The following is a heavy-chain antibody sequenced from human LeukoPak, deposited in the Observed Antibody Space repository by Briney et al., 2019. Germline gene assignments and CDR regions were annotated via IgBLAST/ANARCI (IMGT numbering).Heavy chain of an antibody. CDR3: ARTRSPRGARNWFDP. D-gene: IGHD1-26*01. Sequence: ASVKVSCKASGGTFSSYAISWVRQAPGQGLEWMGGIIPIFGTANYAQKFQGRVTITADESTSTAYMELSSLRSEDTAVYYCARTRSPRGARNWFDPWGQGTLVTVSS. J-gene: IGHJ5*02. CDR1: GGTFSSYA. V-gene: IGHV1-69*13. CDR2: IIPIFGTA.